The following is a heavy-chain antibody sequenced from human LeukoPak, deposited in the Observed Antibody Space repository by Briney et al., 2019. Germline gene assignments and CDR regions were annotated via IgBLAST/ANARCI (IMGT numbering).Heavy chain of an antibody. D-gene: IGHD1-26*01. J-gene: IGHJ2*01. Sequence: SQTLSLTCAVSGDSVSSDNATWNWIRQSPSRGLEWLGRTYFRSKWYNDFAASVRGRITINADTSKNQSSLQLNSVTPEDTAVYYCVRQREQVMLYYYFDLWGRGTLVTVSS. V-gene: IGHV6-1*01. CDR1: GDSVSSDNAT. CDR3: VRQREQVMLYYYFDL. CDR2: TYFRSKWYN.